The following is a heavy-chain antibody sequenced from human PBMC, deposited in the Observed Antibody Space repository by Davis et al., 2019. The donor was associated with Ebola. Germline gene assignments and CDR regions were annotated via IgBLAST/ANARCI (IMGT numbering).Heavy chain of an antibody. CDR1: TSW. D-gene: IGHD3-16*01. V-gene: IGHV3-7*01. Sequence: PGGSLSLSCALSTSWTSWVRQAPGMWPEWVAKINPDGSQKSYVDSVRGRFTISRDNAKSSLYLQMNSLRAEDTAVYYCAGPYMQDSNYWGQGTLVTVSS. CDR3: AGPYMQDSNY. J-gene: IGHJ4*02. CDR2: INPDGSQK.